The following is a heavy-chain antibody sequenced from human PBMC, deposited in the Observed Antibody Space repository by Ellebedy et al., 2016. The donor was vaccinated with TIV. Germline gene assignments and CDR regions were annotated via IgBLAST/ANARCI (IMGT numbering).Heavy chain of an antibody. CDR1: RFTFTNYG. CDR3: AGVNYDTTTGYFSDY. D-gene: IGHD3-9*01. Sequence: GESLKISXAASRFTFTNYGMHWVRQAPGKGLEWVAVIWHDGSKKFYADFVKGRFTIPRDDSESTLFLQMNSLRADDTAVYFCAGVNYDTTTGYFSDYWGQGTLVTVSS. CDR2: IWHDGSKK. J-gene: IGHJ4*02. V-gene: IGHV3-33*01.